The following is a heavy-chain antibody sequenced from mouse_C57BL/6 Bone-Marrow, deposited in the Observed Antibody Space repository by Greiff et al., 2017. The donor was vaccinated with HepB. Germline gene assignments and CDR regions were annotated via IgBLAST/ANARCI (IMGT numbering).Heavy chain of an antibody. J-gene: IGHJ3*01. CDR3: AGRLLWLRRGFAY. Sequence: VQLQESGAELARPGASVKLSCKASGYTFTSYGISWVKQRTGQGLEWIGEIYPRSGNTYYNEKFKGKATLTADKSSSTAYMALRSLTSEDSAVYFCAGRLLWLRRGFAYWGQGTLVTVSA. CDR2: IYPRSGNT. D-gene: IGHD2-9*01. CDR1: GYTFTSYG. V-gene: IGHV1-81*01.